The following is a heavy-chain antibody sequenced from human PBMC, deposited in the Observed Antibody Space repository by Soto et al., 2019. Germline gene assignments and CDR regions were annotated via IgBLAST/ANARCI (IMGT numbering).Heavy chain of an antibody. CDR2: IYPGDSDT. J-gene: IGHJ4*02. CDR1: GYSFTSYW. D-gene: IGHD6-13*01. Sequence: PGEYLTISCKGSGYSFTSYWIGWVRQMPGKGLEWMGIIYPGDSDTRYSPSFQGQVTISADKSISTAYLQWSSLKASDTAMYYCARLRIAAAGRFDYWGQGTLVTVSS. CDR3: ARLRIAAAGRFDY. V-gene: IGHV5-51*01.